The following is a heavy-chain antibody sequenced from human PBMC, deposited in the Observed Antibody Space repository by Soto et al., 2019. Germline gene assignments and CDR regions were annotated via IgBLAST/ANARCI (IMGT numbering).Heavy chain of an antibody. J-gene: IGHJ6*02. V-gene: IGHV1-69*05. CDR3: AXGGSXXXXXGYYQGHV. D-gene: IGHD2-2*03. Sequence: QVQLVQSGAEVKKPGSSVKVSCKSSGGTFSNYGFSWVRQAPGQGLECMGVIVPIFGAEHPQKFQGRVTITXXXXXNTVFMALRGLXXXDXXXXYCAXGGSXXXXXGYYQGHVWGQGTTVTVSS. CDR2: IVPIFGA. CDR1: GGTFSNYG.